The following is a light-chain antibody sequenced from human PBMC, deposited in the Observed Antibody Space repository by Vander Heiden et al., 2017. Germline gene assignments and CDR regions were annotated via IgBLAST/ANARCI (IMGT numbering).Light chain of an antibody. Sequence: DIQMTQSPSPLSASIGDRVTITCLANQNINNYVHWYQQQPGKAPKLLIVAASKLQSGVPSRFSGSGSGRDITLTISSLHPEDFATYYCQQNNRPHTFGQGTKLEI. V-gene: IGKV1-39*01. CDR3: QQNNRPHT. J-gene: IGKJ2*01. CDR1: QNINNY. CDR2: AAS.